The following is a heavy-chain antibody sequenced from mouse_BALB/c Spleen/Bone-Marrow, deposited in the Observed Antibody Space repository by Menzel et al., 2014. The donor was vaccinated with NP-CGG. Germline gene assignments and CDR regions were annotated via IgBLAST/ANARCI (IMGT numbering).Heavy chain of an antibody. V-gene: IGHV14-3*02. CDR3: ARRTRYAMDY. J-gene: IGHJ4*01. CDR2: IDPANGNT. Sequence: VQLKQSGAELVKPGASVKLSCTASGFNIKDTYMHWVKQRPEQGLEWIGRIDPANGNTKYDPKFQGKATITADTSSNTGYMQLSSLTSEDTAVYYCARRTRYAMDYWGQGTSVTVSS. D-gene: IGHD3-3*01. CDR1: GFNIKDTY.